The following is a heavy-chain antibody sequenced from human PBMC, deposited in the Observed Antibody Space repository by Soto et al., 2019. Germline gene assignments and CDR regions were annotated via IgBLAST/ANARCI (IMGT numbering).Heavy chain of an antibody. CDR1: GGSISSGDYY. J-gene: IGHJ5*02. CDR3: ARSNDHGGNFWFDP. V-gene: IGHV4-30-4*01. D-gene: IGHD4-17*01. Sequence: NPSETLSLTCTVSGGSISSGDYYWSWIRQPPGKGLEWIGYIYYSGSTYYNPSLKSRVTISVDTSKNQFSLKLSSVTAADTAVYYCARSNDHGGNFWFDPWGQGTLVHVSS. CDR2: IYYSGST.